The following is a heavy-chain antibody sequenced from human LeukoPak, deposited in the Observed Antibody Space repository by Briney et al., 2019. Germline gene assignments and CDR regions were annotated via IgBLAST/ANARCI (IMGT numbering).Heavy chain of an antibody. V-gene: IGHV4-31*03. CDR2: IYYSGST. CDR1: GGSISSGGYY. CDR3: ARGNVDYYYYYGMDV. J-gene: IGHJ6*02. Sequence: PSQTLSLTCTVSGGSISSGGYYWSWIRQHPGQGLEWIGYIYYSGSTYYNPSLKSRVTISVDTSKNQFSLKLSSVTAADTAVYYCARGNVDYYYYYGMDVWGQGTTVTVSS. D-gene: IGHD3/OR15-3a*01.